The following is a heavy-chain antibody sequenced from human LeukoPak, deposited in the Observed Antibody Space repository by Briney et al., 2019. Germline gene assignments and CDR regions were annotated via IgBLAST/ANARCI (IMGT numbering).Heavy chain of an antibody. V-gene: IGHV3-30*18. J-gene: IGHJ4*02. Sequence: GRSLRLSCAASGFTFSSYGMHWVRQAPGKGLEWVAVISYDGSNKYYADSVKGRFTISRDNSKNTLYLQMNSLRAEDTAVYHCAKDRFSSGWSDWGQGTLVTVSS. CDR1: GFTFSSYG. CDR3: AKDRFSSGWSD. CDR2: ISYDGSNK. D-gene: IGHD6-19*01.